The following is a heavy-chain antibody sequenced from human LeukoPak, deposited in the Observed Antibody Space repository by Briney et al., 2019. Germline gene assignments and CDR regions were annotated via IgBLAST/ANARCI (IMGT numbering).Heavy chain of an antibody. V-gene: IGHV4-4*02. D-gene: IGHD6-19*01. CDR1: GGSFSSSSW. CDR2: IYHSGST. J-gene: IGHJ4*02. Sequence: SETLSLTCAVSGGSFSSSSWWSWVRQPPGKGLEWIGEIYHSGSTNYNPSLKSRVTIFVDKSKTQFSLKLSSVTAADTAVYYCAREKLGYSSGWSYVDYWGQGTLVTVSS. CDR3: AREKLGYSSGWSYVDY.